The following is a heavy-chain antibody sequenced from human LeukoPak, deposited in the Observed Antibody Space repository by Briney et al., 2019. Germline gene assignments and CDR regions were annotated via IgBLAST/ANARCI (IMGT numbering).Heavy chain of an antibody. CDR1: GFTFTTHW. CDR2: IKQDGSEK. CDR3: ASYDAASLDAFDI. J-gene: IGHJ3*02. V-gene: IGHV3-7*01. Sequence: GGSLRLSCGASGFTFTTHWIHWVRQAPGKGLEWVANIKQDGSEKYYVDSVKGRFTISRDNAKNSLYLQMNSLRAEDTAVYYCASYDAASLDAFDIWGQGTMVTVSS. D-gene: IGHD3-16*01.